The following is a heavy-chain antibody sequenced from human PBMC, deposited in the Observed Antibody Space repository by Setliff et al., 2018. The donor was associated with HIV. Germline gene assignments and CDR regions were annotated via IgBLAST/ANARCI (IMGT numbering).Heavy chain of an antibody. CDR2: IYSTGYT. J-gene: IGHJ4*02. V-gene: IGHV4-4*09. Sequence: PSETLSLTCTVSGGSISNYYWSWIRQPPGKGLEWIGYIYSTGYTNYHPSLKTRATISLDTSKSQFSLRLSSVTAADTALYYCARQNSGWGIGLYYFDYWGQGTLVTVSS. CDR1: GGSISNYY. D-gene: IGHD6-19*01. CDR3: ARQNSGWGIGLYYFDY.